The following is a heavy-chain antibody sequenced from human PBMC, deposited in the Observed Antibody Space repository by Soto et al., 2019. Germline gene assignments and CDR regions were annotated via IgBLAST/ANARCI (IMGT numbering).Heavy chain of an antibody. J-gene: IGHJ5*02. CDR2: IYYSGST. CDR3: ARLTRAAGRFDP. V-gene: IGHV4-59*08. Sequence: SETLSLTCTVSGGSISSYYCSWIRQPPGKGLEWIGYIYYSGSTNYNPSLKSRVTISVDTSKNQFSLKLSSVTAADTAVYYCARLTRAAGRFDPWGQGTLVTVSS. CDR1: GGSISSYY.